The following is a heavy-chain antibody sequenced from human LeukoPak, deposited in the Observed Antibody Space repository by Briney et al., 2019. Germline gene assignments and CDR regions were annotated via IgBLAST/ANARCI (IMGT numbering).Heavy chain of an antibody. CDR2: INHSGHT. Sequence: PAETLSLTCAVYGGSFIGYHWNWIRQTPERGRGWIGVINHSGHTNNSPTLESRVTISVDTSKNQFSLKLRSETAADTAVYYCARDPTTVVTLPYYFDFWGPGTLVTVSS. CDR3: ARDPTTVVTLPYYFDF. CDR1: GGSFIGYH. V-gene: IGHV4-34*01. D-gene: IGHD4-23*01. J-gene: IGHJ4*02.